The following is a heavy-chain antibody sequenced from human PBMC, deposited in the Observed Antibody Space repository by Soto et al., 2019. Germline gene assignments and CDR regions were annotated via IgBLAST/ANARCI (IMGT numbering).Heavy chain of an antibody. Sequence: ASVKVSCKASGYTFTGYYMHWVRQAPGQGLEWMGWINPNSGGTNYAQKFQGRVTMTRDTSISTAYMELSRLRSDDTAVYYCARDCQPLFWGGTSSDGMDVWGQGTTVTVSS. V-gene: IGHV1-2*02. J-gene: IGHJ6*02. CDR2: INPNSGGT. D-gene: IGHD3-3*01. CDR3: ARDCQPLFWGGTSSDGMDV. CDR1: GYTFTGYY.